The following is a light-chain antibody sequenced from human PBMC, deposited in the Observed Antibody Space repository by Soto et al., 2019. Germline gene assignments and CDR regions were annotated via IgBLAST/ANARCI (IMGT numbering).Light chain of an antibody. CDR2: AAS. CDR3: QKCTSPPRT. V-gene: IGKV1-27*01. J-gene: IGKJ4*01. CDR1: QGISNY. Sequence: ISRRASQGISNYLAWYQQKPGKVPKLLIYAASTLQSGVPSRFSGSGYGTAFTLTISSLQPEDVAPYYCQKCTSPPRTFGGGTKVDIK.